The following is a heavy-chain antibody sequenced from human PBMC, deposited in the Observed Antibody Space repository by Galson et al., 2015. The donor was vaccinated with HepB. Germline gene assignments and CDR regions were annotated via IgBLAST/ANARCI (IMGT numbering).Heavy chain of an antibody. CDR1: GFTFGDYA. J-gene: IGHJ4*02. V-gene: IGHV3-49*03. CDR2: IRSKAYGGTT. D-gene: IGHD3-9*01. Sequence: SLRLSCAASGFTFGDYAMSWFRQAPGKGLEWVGFIRSKAYGGTTEYAASVRGRFTISRDDSKSIAYLQMNSLKTEDTAVYYCNAPGYDILTGYHFAFDYWGQGTLVTVSS. CDR3: NAPGYDILTGYHFAFDY.